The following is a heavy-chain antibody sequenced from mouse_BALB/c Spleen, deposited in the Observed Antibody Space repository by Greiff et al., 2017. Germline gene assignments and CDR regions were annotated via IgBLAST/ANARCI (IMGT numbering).Heavy chain of an antibody. CDR2: IRNKANGYTT. J-gene: IGHJ2*01. V-gene: IGHV7-3*02. CDR3: ARAPDFDY. Sequence: EVKLMESGGGLVQPGGSLRLSCATSGFTFTDYYMSWVRQPPGKALEWLGFIRNKANGYTTEYSASVKGRFTISRDNSQSILYLQMNTLRAEDSATYYCARAPDFDYWGQGTTLTVSS. CDR1: GFTFTDYY.